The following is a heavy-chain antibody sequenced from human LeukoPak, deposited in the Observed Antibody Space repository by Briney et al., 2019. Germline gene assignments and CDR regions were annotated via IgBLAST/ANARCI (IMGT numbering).Heavy chain of an antibody. V-gene: IGHV4-59*08. J-gene: IGHJ4*02. Sequence: SETLSLTCTVSGDSISSYYWNWIRQPPGKGLEWIGYIYYSGSTNYNPSLKSRVTISVDTSKNQFSLKLSSVTAADTAVYYCARGGDGSIAAAGSDYWGQGTLVTVSS. D-gene: IGHD6-13*01. CDR3: ARGGDGSIAAAGSDY. CDR1: GDSISSYY. CDR2: IYYSGST.